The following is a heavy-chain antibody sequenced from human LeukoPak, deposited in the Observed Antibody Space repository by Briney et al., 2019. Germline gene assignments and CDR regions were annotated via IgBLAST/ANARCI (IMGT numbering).Heavy chain of an antibody. J-gene: IGHJ6*03. D-gene: IGHD6-19*01. CDR1: GGSISSGSYY. Sequence: SETLSLTCTVAGGSISSGSYYWSWIRQPAGKGLEWIGRIYTSGSTNYNPSLKSRVTISVDTSKNQFSLKLSSVTAADTAVYYCAREDSSGWYANTYYYYYYMDVWGKGTTVTISS. CDR2: IYTSGST. V-gene: IGHV4-61*02. CDR3: AREDSSGWYANTYYYYYYMDV.